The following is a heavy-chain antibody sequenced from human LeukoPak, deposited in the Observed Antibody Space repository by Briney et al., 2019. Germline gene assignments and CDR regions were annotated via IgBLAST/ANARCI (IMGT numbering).Heavy chain of an antibody. CDR1: GGSISSYF. D-gene: IGHD3-22*01. V-gene: IGHV4-4*07. CDR3: ARVKGYDSSGFDY. CDR2: IYSSGST. J-gene: IGHJ4*02. Sequence: SETLSLTCTVSGGSISSYFWSWIRQPAGKALEWIGRIYSSGSTDYNPSLKSRVTMSVDTSKNQFSLKLSAVTAADTAVYYCARVKGYDSSGFDYWGLGTLVTVSS.